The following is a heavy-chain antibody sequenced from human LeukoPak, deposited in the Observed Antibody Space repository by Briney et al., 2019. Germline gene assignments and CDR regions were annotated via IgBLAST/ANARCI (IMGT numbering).Heavy chain of an antibody. V-gene: IGHV3-23*01. Sequence: PVGSLRLPCAASGFTVSSNYMSWVRQAPGKGLEWVSTISDSGGSTYYADSVKGRFTISRDNSKNTLFLQMDSLRADDTAVFYCAKVPYSDYGSGRPPFMDVWGQGTTVAVSS. CDR3: AKVPYSDYGSGRPPFMDV. J-gene: IGHJ6*02. CDR1: GFTVSSNY. D-gene: IGHD3-10*01. CDR2: ISDSGGST.